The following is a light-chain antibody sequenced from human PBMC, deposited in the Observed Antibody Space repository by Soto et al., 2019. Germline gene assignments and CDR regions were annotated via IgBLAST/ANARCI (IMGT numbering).Light chain of an antibody. J-gene: IGLJ1*01. CDR2: EVR. CDR1: SSDVGNYKY. Sequence: QSVRTQPASVSGSPGQSITISCTGTSSDVGNYKYVSWYQQHPGKAPKLMIYEVRNRPSGVSNRFSGSKSGNTASLTISGLQAEDETDYYCFSYTSSGTYVFGTGTKVTVL. CDR3: FSYTSSGTYV. V-gene: IGLV2-14*01.